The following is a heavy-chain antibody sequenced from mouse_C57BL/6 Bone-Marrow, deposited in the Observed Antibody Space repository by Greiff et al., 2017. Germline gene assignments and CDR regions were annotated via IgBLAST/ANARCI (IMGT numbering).Heavy chain of an antibody. CDR3: AKIYYYGSSYAMDY. Sequence: QVQLLQSGAELVRPGTSVKMSCKASGYTFTNYWIGWAKQRPGHGLEWIGDIYPGGGYTNYNEKFNGKATLTADKSSSTAYMQFSSLTSEDSAIYYCAKIYYYGSSYAMDYWGQGTSVTVSS. V-gene: IGHV1-63*01. D-gene: IGHD1-1*01. J-gene: IGHJ4*01. CDR2: IYPGGGYT. CDR1: GYTFTNYW.